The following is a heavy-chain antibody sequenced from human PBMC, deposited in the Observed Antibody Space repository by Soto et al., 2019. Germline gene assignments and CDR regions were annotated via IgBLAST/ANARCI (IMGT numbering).Heavy chain of an antibody. Sequence: QVQLVQSGAEVKKPGSSVKVSCKASGGSFSNFVISWVRQAPGQGLEWMGGIIPNFGTTNYAQKFQGKVTITADETTRTAYLALRGLTSEDTSVYSCARAVGGEATMRYGCQGNLVTVSS. V-gene: IGHV1-69*01. D-gene: IGHD3-16*01. CDR2: IIPNFGTT. CDR1: GGSFSNFV. CDR3: ARAVGGEATMRY. J-gene: IGHJ4*02.